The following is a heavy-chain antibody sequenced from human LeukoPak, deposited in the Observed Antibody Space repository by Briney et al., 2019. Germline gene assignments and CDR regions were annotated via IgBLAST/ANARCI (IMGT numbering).Heavy chain of an antibody. CDR3: ARDRAGGYVHY. V-gene: IGHV3-33*01. D-gene: IGHD5-12*01. CDR1: GFTFSSYG. J-gene: IGHJ4*02. Sequence: GGSLRLSCAASGFTFSSYGMHWVRQAPGKGLEWVAVIWYDGSNKYYADSVKGRFTISRDNSKNTLYLQMNSLRAEDTAVYYCARDRAGGYVHYWGQGTLVTVSS. CDR2: IWYDGSNK.